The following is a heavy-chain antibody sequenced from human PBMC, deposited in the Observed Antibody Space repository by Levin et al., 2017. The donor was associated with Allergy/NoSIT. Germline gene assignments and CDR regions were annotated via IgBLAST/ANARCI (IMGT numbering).Heavy chain of an antibody. Sequence: GESLKISCAASGFFFSRYAMGWVRQAPGKGLEWVSIISASGGSTCYADSVKGRFTISRDNSKKTLYLQMNSLRAEDTAVYYCAKNPCGGDCYHYFDYWGQGTLVTVSS. V-gene: IGHV3-23*01. J-gene: IGHJ4*02. D-gene: IGHD2-21*02. CDR2: ISASGGST. CDR1: GFFFSRYA. CDR3: AKNPCGGDCYHYFDY.